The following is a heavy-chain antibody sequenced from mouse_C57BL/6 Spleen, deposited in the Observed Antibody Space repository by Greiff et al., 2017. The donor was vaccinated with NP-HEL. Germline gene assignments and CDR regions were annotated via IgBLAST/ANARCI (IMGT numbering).Heavy chain of an antibody. V-gene: IGHV1-50*01. CDR3: ASRRGNYAWFAY. CDR1: GYTFTSYW. CDR2: IDPSDSYT. D-gene: IGHD2-1*01. Sequence: QVQLQQPGAELVKPGASVKLSCKASGYTFTSYWMQWVKQRPGQGLEWIGEIDPSDSYTNYNQKFKGKATLTVDTSSSTAYMQLSSLTSEDSAVYYCASRRGNYAWFAYWGQGTLVTVSA. J-gene: IGHJ3*01.